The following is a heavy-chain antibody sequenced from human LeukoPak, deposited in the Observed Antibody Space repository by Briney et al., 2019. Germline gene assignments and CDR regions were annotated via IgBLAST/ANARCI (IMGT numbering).Heavy chain of an antibody. CDR2: ISSSGSTI. D-gene: IGHD3-22*01. J-gene: IGHJ4*02. Sequence: GGSLRLSCAASGFTFSSYSMNWVRQAPGKGLEWVSYISSSGSTIYYADSVKGRFTISRDNAKNSLYLQMNSLRAEDTAVYYCARFSGGYYYDSSGYEDYWGQGTLVTVSS. CDR1: GFTFSSYS. CDR3: ARFSGGYYYDSSGYEDY. V-gene: IGHV3-48*04.